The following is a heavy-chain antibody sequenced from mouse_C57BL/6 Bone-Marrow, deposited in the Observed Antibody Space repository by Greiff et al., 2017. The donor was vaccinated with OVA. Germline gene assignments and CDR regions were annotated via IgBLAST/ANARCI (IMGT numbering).Heavy chain of an antibody. J-gene: IGHJ3*01. CDR2: IDPSDSYT. V-gene: IGHV1-59*01. Sequence: VQLQQSGAELVRPGTSVKLSCKASGYTFTSYWMHWVKQRPGQGLEWIGVIDPSDSYTNYNQKFKGKATLTVDTSSSTAYMQLSSLTSEDSAVYYCARRRGPWFAYWGQGTLVTVSA. CDR1: GYTFTSYW. CDR3: ARRRGPWFAY.